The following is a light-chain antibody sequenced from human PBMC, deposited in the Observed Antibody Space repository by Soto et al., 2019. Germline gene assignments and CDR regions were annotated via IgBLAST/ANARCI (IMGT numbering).Light chain of an antibody. J-gene: IGKJ3*01. Sequence: EIVLMQSPGTLSLSPGEGATLSCRASQSVNNNYLARYQQRPGQAPTVLIFDTSRRATGVPDRFSGSGSGTDFTLRISRVEPDDFAVYYCQQYGSSQFTFGPGTKVNIK. CDR3: QQYGSSQFT. CDR2: DTS. CDR1: QSVNNNY. V-gene: IGKV3-20*01.